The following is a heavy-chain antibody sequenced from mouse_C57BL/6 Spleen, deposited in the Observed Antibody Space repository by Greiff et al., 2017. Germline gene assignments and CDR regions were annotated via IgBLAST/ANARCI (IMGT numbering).Heavy chain of an antibody. CDR1: GYAFSSSW. J-gene: IGHJ2*01. CDR3: LITTVVATNFDD. V-gene: IGHV1-82*01. Sequence: VQLQQSGPELVKPGASVKISCKASGYAFSSSWMNWVKQRPGKGLEWIGRIYPGDGDTNYNGKFKGKATLTADKSSSTAYMQLSSLTSEDSAVYFCLITTVVATNFDDWGQGTTLTVSS. D-gene: IGHD1-1*01. CDR2: IYPGDGDT.